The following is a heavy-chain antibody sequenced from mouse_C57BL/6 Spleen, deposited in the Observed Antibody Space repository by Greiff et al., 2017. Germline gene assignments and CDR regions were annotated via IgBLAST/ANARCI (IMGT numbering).Heavy chain of an antibody. J-gene: IGHJ4*01. CDR3: ARWCYNGNPYYAMDY. Sequence: QVQLKESGPELVKPGASVKISCKASGYAFTSSWMNWVKQRPGQGLEWIGRIYPGSGDTNYNEKFKGKATLTADKSSSTAYMQLSSLTSEDSAVYFCARWCYNGNPYYAMDYWGQGTTVTAAS. D-gene: IGHD1-1*01. V-gene: IGHV1-82*01. CDR2: IYPGSGDT. CDR1: GYAFTSSW.